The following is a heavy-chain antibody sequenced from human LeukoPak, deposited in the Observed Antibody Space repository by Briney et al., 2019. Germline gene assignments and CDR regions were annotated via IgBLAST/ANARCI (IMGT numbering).Heavy chain of an antibody. CDR1: GFTVSRYY. Sequence: GSLRLSCAASGFTVSRYYISWVRQAPGMGLEWVSVIYSGGSTYYADSVKGRFTISRDNSKNTLYLQMNSLRAEDTAVYYCAREYYYDSSGYSTWGQGTLVTVSS. CDR2: IYSGGST. D-gene: IGHD3-22*01. J-gene: IGHJ4*02. V-gene: IGHV3-53*01. CDR3: AREYYYDSSGYST.